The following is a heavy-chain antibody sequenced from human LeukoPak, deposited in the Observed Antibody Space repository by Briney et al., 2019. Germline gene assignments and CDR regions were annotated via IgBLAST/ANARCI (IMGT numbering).Heavy chain of an antibody. CDR1: GLTFSSYW. D-gene: IGHD3-3*01. Sequence: GGSLRLSCAASGLTFSSYWMSWVRQAPGKGLEWVANIKQDGSEKYYVDSVKGRFTISRDNAKNSLYLQMNSLRAEDTAVYYCARGRLWSGHYNWGQGTLVTVSS. V-gene: IGHV3-7*01. CDR2: IKQDGSEK. CDR3: ARGRLWSGHYN. J-gene: IGHJ4*02.